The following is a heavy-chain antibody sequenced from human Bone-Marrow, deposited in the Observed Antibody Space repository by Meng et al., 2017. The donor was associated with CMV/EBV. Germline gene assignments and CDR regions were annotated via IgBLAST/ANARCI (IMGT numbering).Heavy chain of an antibody. Sequence: GESLKISCAASGFTFSNAWMSWVRQAPGKGLEWVANINQDGSQKNYVDSVKGRFTISRDNAKNSLFLQMNSLRAEDTAVYYCARVAAAGRGMDVWGQGITVIVSS. J-gene: IGHJ6*02. V-gene: IGHV3-7*04. CDR1: GFTFSNAW. CDR2: INQDGSQK. CDR3: ARVAAAGRGMDV. D-gene: IGHD6-13*01.